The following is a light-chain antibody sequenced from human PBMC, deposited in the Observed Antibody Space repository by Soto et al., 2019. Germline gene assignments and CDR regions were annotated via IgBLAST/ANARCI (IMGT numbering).Light chain of an antibody. CDR1: QSVRSSY. CDR2: GAS. Sequence: ESVLTEAPGTVPLSPGERATLSCRASQSVRSSYLAWYQQKPGQAPRLLIYGASSRATGIPDRFSGSGSGTDFTLTIYSLEPEDFAVYYCQQYNDRPRTFGQGTKVDIK. J-gene: IGKJ1*01. V-gene: IGKV3-20*01. CDR3: QQYNDRPRT.